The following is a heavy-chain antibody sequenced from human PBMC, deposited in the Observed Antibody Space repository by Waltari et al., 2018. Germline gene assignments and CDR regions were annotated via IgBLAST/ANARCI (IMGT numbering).Heavy chain of an antibody. CDR1: GTSFSNSA. CDR3: ATPFYNWDDPLHS. V-gene: IGHV3-23*01. Sequence: EVQLLESGGDLVRPGRSLRLSCAVSGTSFSNSAINWVRLAPGTGLGWVSGISVSDATYYADSVKGRFTISRDTSKNTVFLQMNGLRAEDTAVYYCATPFYNWDDPLHSWGQGTLVTVSS. D-gene: IGHD1-20*01. CDR2: ISVSDAT. J-gene: IGHJ4*02.